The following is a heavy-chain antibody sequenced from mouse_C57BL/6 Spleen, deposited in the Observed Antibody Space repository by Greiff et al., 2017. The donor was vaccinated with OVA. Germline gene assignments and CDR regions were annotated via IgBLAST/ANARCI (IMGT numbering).Heavy chain of an antibody. J-gene: IGHJ4*01. Sequence: VQLQQSGPELVKPGASVKISCKASGYAFSSSWMNWVKQRPGKGLEWIGRIYPGDGDTNYNGKFKGKATLTADKSSSTAYMQLSSLTSEDSAVYVCARGPFITTSLTVYYYAMDYWGQGTSVTVSS. D-gene: IGHD1-1*01. CDR2: IYPGDGDT. V-gene: IGHV1-82*01. CDR1: GYAFSSSW. CDR3: ARGPFITTSLTVYYYAMDY.